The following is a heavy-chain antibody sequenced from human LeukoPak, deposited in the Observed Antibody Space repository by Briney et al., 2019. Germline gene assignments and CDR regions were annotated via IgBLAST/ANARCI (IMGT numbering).Heavy chain of an antibody. Sequence: GSLRLSCAASGFTFSSYAMHWVRQPPGKGLEWIGSIYYSGSTYYNPSLKSRVTISVDTSKNQFSLKLSSVTAADTAVYYCARHDIVVVPAAIPNWFDPWGQGTLVTVSS. CDR2: IYYSGST. CDR1: GFTFSSYAMH. CDR3: ARHDIVVVPAAIPNWFDP. J-gene: IGHJ5*02. D-gene: IGHD2-2*01. V-gene: IGHV4-39*01.